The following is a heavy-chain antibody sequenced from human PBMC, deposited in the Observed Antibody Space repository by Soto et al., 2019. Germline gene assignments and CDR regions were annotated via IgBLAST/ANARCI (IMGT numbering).Heavy chain of an antibody. CDR3: AKDLWRLLTPYYYYGMDV. CDR1: GFTFDDYT. CDR2: ISWDGGSA. D-gene: IGHD3-22*01. J-gene: IGHJ6*02. Sequence: EVQLVESGGVVVQPGGSLRLSCAASGFTFDDYTMHWVRQAPGKGLEWVSLISWDGGSAYYADSVKGRFTISRDNSKNSLYLQMNSLRTEDTALYYCAKDLWRLLTPYYYYGMDVWGQGTTVTVSS. V-gene: IGHV3-43*01.